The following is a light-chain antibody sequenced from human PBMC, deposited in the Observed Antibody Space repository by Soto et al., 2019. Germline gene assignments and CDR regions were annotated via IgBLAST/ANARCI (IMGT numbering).Light chain of an antibody. J-gene: IGLJ2*01. CDR3: QSYDSSLSVV. V-gene: IGLV1-40*01. CDR1: SSNIGSGYD. CDR2: GNS. Sequence: QSVLTQPPSVSGAPRQRVTISCTGSSSNIGSGYDVHWYQQLPGTAPKLLIYGNSNRPSGVPDRVSGSKSGTSASLAITGLEAEDEADYYCQSYDSSLSVVFGGGTKLTVL.